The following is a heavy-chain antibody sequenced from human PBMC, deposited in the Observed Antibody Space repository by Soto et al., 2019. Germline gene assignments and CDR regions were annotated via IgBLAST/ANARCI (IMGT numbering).Heavy chain of an antibody. Sequence: PGGSLRLSCAASGFTFSSYGMHWVRQAPGKGLEWVAVISYDGSNKYYADSVKGRFTISRDNSKNTLYLQMNSLRAEDTAVYYCAKDYYYDSSGYYYYYGMDVWVQGTTVTVSS. J-gene: IGHJ6*01. V-gene: IGHV3-30*18. CDR3: AKDYYYDSSGYYYYYGMDV. CDR1: GFTFSSYG. CDR2: ISYDGSNK. D-gene: IGHD3-22*01.